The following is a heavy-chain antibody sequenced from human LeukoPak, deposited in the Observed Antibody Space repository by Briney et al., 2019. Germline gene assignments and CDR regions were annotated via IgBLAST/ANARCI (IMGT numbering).Heavy chain of an antibody. Sequence: GGSLRLSCEASGFTFTSYAMHWVRQAPGRGLEWVSSISASGSGTFYTDSMSGRFTISRDNAKKTLFLQMKNLRLGDTALYYCAKGRDTSGRQNFDFWGQGTLVTVSS. J-gene: IGHJ4*02. CDR1: GFTFTSYA. D-gene: IGHD6-19*01. CDR3: AKGRDTSGRQNFDF. CDR2: ISASGSGT. V-gene: IGHV3-23*01.